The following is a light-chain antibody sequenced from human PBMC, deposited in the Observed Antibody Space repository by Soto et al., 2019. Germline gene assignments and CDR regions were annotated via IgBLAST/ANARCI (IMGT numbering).Light chain of an antibody. CDR3: SSYTTTPRL. CDR1: SSDIGSNNY. Sequence: QSALPQPASVSGSPGQSITLSCTGTSSDIGSNNYVSWFQQRPGKAPTLIIYEVSNRPSGVSTHFSGSKSGNTASLTISGLLPEDEAEYYCSSYTTTPRLFGGGTKVTVL. V-gene: IGLV2-14*01. CDR2: EVS. J-gene: IGLJ3*02.